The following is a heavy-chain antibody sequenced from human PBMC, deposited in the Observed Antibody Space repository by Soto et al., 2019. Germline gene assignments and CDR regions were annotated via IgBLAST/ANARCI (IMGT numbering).Heavy chain of an antibody. CDR3: AKLDPPGCSSNNCYIYGPGAGIDF. V-gene: IGHV3-23*01. D-gene: IGHD2-2*02. J-gene: IGHJ6*02. CDR2: ISGSGGST. CDR1: GFTFSSYA. Sequence: GGSLRLSCAASGFTFSSYAMSWVRQAPGKGLEWVSAISGSGGSTYYADSVKGRFTISRDNSKNKLYLQMNSLRAEDTTVYYFAKLDPPGCSSNNCYIYGPGAGIDFWGQGTTVTVSS.